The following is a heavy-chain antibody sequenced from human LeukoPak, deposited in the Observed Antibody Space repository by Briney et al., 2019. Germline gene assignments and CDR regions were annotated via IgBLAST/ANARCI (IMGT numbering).Heavy chain of an antibody. CDR2: ISTSGDGT. J-gene: IGHJ4*02. D-gene: IGHD4-17*01. CDR1: GGFAFSSFV. V-gene: IGHV3-23*01. Sequence: GGSLRLSCAASGGFAFSSFVLSWVRQAPGKGLEWVSVISTSGDGTYYADSVKGRFTISRDNSKNTLYLQMNSLRAEDTAVYYCAKVYGDYLGYWGQGTLVTVSS. CDR3: AKVYGDYLGY.